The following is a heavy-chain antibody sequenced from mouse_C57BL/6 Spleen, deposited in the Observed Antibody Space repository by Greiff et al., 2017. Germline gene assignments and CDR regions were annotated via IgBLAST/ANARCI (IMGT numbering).Heavy chain of an antibody. CDR2: IHPSDSDT. CDR3: AIRLYYEYDWFAY. CDR1: GYTFTSYW. V-gene: IGHV1-74*01. Sequence: QVQLQQPGAELVRPGASVKVSCKASGYTFTSYWMHWVKQRPGQGLEWIGRIHPSDSDTNYNQKFKGKATLTVDKSSSTAYMQLSSLTSEDSAVYYCAIRLYYEYDWFAYWGQGTLVTVSA. D-gene: IGHD2-4*01. J-gene: IGHJ3*01.